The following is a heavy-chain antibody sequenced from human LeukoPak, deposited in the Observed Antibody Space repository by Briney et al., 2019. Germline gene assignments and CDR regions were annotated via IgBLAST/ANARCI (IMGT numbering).Heavy chain of an antibody. Sequence: GGSLRLSCAASGFTFSSYSMNRVRQAPGKGLEWVSSISSSSSYIYYADSVKGRFTISRDNAKNSLYLQMNSLRAEDTAVYYCARDRERSSGSFDYWGQGTLVTVSS. J-gene: IGHJ4*02. CDR1: GFTFSSYS. CDR2: ISSSSSYI. V-gene: IGHV3-21*01. CDR3: ARDRERSSGSFDY. D-gene: IGHD6-19*01.